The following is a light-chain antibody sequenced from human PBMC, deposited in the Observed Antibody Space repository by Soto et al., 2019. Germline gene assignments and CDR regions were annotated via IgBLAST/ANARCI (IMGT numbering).Light chain of an antibody. V-gene: IGKV1-5*01. CDR3: QQYLTSPKT. CDR2: HAS. Sequence: DIQKTPSPSTLYGSVGDTVTVTCPASQSISNWLAWYQQKPGTAPKLLIYHASTLESGVPSRFSGSGSGTEFTLTISRLEPEDFAVYYCQQYLTSPKTFGQGTKVDIK. CDR1: QSISNW. J-gene: IGKJ1*01.